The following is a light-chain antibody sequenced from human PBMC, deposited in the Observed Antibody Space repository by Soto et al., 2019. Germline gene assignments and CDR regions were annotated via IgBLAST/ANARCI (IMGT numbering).Light chain of an antibody. J-gene: IGKJ1*01. CDR2: GAS. V-gene: IGKV3-15*01. CDR3: HPYINFWR. CDR1: QSVSSR. Sequence: RERVTLSCRASQSVSSRLAWYHQKPGQSPRLLIYGASTRATGIPARFSGSGSGTEFTLTISSLESEDFGLYYCHPYINFWRFGHLAMVDIK.